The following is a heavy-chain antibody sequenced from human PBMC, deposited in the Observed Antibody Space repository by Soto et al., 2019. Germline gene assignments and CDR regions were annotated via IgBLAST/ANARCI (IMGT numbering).Heavy chain of an antibody. CDR2: IYHSGRT. V-gene: IGHV4-4*02. J-gene: IGHJ3*02. CDR1: GCSISSSNW. Sequence: KTXETLCLTCSVSGCSISSSNWWSWVRQPPGKGLECIGEIYHSGRTNYNPSLKCRVTISVDKSKNQFSLKLCSVTAADTAVYYCARGAAVAGTSAFDIWGKGTMVTV. CDR3: ARGAAVAGTSAFDI. D-gene: IGHD6-19*01.